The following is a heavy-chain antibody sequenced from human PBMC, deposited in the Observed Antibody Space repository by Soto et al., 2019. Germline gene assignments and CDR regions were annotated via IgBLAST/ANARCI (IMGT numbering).Heavy chain of an antibody. J-gene: IGHJ6*03. Sequence: ASVXVAFKAAGGSLSIFAVSWWLQAPGQGLDWMWGIIPMFGSANYAQEFLGRVTFTADDSTSTAYMEISGLTFEDTAFYYCAVSIYAVVLQSYYTMDVSGNGTSVTVS. D-gene: IGHD3-16*02. V-gene: IGHV1-69*01. CDR2: IIPMFGSA. CDR1: GGSLSIFA. CDR3: AVSIYAVVLQSYYTMDV.